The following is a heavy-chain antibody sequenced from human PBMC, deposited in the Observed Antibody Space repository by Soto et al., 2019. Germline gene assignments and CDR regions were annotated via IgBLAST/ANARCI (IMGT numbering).Heavy chain of an antibody. CDR3: ARDEIAVANRVGMDV. CDR2: ITPIFGAA. V-gene: IGHV1-69*06. J-gene: IGHJ6*02. D-gene: IGHD6-19*01. Sequence: QVQLVQSGAEVKKPGSSVKVSCKASGGAFRSYTISWVRQAPGQGLEWMGGITPIFGAANYAQKFESRVTISADKATTTAYMELSNLTSEDRAVYYCARDEIAVANRVGMDVWGQGTTVIVSS. CDR1: GGAFRSYT.